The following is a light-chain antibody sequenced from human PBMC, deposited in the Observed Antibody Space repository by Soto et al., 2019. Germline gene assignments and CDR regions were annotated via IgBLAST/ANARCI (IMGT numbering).Light chain of an antibody. CDR1: QSVSNNY. J-gene: IGKJ1*01. Sequence: EIVLTQSPGTLSLSPGERATVSCRASQSVSNNYLAWYQQKPGQAPRLLINYASSRATGIPDRFSGSGSGTDFTLTISRLEPEDFAVYYCQQYGSSPPTWTFGQGTKVDIK. CDR2: YAS. V-gene: IGKV3-20*01. CDR3: QQYGSSPPTWT.